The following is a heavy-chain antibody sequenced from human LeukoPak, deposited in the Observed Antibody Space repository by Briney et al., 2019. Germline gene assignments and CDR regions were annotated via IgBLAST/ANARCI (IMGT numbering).Heavy chain of an antibody. V-gene: IGHV1-18*01. Sequence: ASVKVSCKASGYTFTSYGISWVRQAPGQGLEWIGWISAYNGNTNYAQKLQGRVTMTTDTSTSTAYMEARSLRSDDTAVYYCARGHESIKMFGEVIKSRTRWFDPWGQGTLVTVSS. J-gene: IGHJ5*02. CDR2: ISAYNGNT. CDR3: ARGHESIKMFGEVIKSRTRWFDP. CDR1: GYTFTSYG. D-gene: IGHD3-3*01.